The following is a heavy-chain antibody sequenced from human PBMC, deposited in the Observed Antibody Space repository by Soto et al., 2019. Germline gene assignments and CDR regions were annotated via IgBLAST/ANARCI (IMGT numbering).Heavy chain of an antibody. CDR2: IIPLFGST. CDR1: GATFTKYA. D-gene: IGHD3-10*01. J-gene: IGHJ6*02. CDR3: ARDETVIRGVIKRGGGLDL. Sequence: QVQLEQSGAEVKMPGSSVTVSCKAYGATFTKYAFNWVRQAPGQGLEWMGGIIPLFGSTNYAERFQGRLTVTTNESTITVFMELSSLTSDDTAIYYCARDETVIRGVIKRGGGLDLWGQGTTVIVSS. V-gene: IGHV1-69*19.